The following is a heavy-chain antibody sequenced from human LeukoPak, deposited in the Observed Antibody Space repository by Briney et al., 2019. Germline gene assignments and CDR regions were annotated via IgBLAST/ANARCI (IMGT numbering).Heavy chain of an antibody. V-gene: IGHV4-38-2*02. CDR1: NYSISTGYY. CDR3: ARGAYPTHFDS. J-gene: IGHJ4*02. Sequence: SETLSLTCSVSNYSISTGYYWGWIRQPPGKGLEWIASRNTYYNPSLKSRVTISVDMSKNQFSLKLTSVTAADTAVYYCARGAYPTHFDSWGQGTLVTVSS. CDR2: RNT.